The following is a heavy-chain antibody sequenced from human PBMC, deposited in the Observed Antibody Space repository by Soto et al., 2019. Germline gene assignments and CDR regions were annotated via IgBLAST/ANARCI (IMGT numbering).Heavy chain of an antibody. V-gene: IGHV5-10-1*01. J-gene: IGHJ6*02. CDR3: ASPFSGSYLYGMDV. CDR2: IDPSDSYT. CDR1: GYSFTSYW. D-gene: IGHD3-10*01. Sequence: PGESLKISCKGSGYSFTSYWISWVRQMPGKGLEWMGRIDPSDSYTNYSPSFQGHVTISADKSISTAYLQWSSQKASDTAMYYCASPFSGSYLYGMDVWGQGTTGTVS.